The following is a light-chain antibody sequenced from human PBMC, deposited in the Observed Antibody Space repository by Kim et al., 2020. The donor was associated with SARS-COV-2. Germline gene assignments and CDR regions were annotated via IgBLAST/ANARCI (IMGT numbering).Light chain of an antibody. CDR3: MQALQTPPYT. J-gene: IGKJ2*01. CDR1: QSLLHTNGYNY. CDR2: WGF. Sequence: DIVMTQSPLSLTVSPGEPASISCRSSQSLLHTNGYNYFDWYLKKPGQSPQLLIYWGFNRASGVPDRFSGSGSGTAFTLKMSRVEAEDVGIYYCMQALQTPPYTFGQGTKLEI. V-gene: IGKV2-28*01.